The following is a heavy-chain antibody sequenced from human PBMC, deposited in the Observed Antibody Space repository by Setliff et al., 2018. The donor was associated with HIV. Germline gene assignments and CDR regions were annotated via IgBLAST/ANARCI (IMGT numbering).Heavy chain of an antibody. Sequence: GGSLRLSCVVSGFTFSSHEMNWVRQAPGKGLEWISYITSDGSVKYYADSVKGRFTISRDNAGTSLYLQMNSLKVEDTAVYYCTAGHYGPNPWGQGTPVTVSS. CDR3: TAGHYGPNP. CDR2: ITSDGSVK. V-gene: IGHV3-48*03. CDR1: GFTFSSHE. J-gene: IGHJ5*02. D-gene: IGHD3-10*01.